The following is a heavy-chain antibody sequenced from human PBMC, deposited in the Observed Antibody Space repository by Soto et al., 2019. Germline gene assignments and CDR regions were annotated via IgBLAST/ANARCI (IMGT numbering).Heavy chain of an antibody. CDR3: ARDDYDSSGYYYVDY. D-gene: IGHD3-22*01. J-gene: IGHJ4*02. CDR2: IWYDGSNK. Sequence: PGGSLRLSCAASGFTFSSYGMHWVRQAPGKGLEWVAVIWYDGSNKHYADSLKGRFTISRDNSKKTLYLQVNSLRAEDTAVYFCARDDYDSSGYYYVDYWGQGTLVTVSS. CDR1: GFTFSSYG. V-gene: IGHV3-33*01.